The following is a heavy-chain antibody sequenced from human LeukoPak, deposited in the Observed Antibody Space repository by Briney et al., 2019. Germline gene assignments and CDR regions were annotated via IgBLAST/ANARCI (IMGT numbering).Heavy chain of an antibody. D-gene: IGHD3-10*01. CDR3: AKLLTAVDPFDY. CDR2: ISSSSSYT. V-gene: IGHV3-11*03. CDR1: GFTFSDYY. Sequence: GGSLRLSCAASGFTFSDYYMSWIRQAPGKGLEWVSYISSSSSYTNYADSVKGRFTISRDNAKNSLYLQMNSLRAEDTAVYYSAKLLTAVDPFDYWGQGTLVTVSS. J-gene: IGHJ4*02.